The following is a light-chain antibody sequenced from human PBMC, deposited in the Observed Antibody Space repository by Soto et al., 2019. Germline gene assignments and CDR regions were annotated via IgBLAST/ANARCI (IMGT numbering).Light chain of an antibody. CDR1: NIGSKS. V-gene: IGLV3-21*04. J-gene: IGLJ2*01. Sequence: SYELTQPPSVSVAPGKTARITCGGNNIGSKSVHWYQQKPGQAPVLVIYYDSDRPSGIPERFSGSNSGNTATLTISRVEAVDEADYYCQVWDSSSDHREVFGGGTQLTVL. CDR2: YDS. CDR3: QVWDSSSDHREV.